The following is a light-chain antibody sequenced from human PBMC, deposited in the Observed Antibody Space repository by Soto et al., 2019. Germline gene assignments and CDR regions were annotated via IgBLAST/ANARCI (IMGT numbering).Light chain of an antibody. CDR3: LLSFNGAHV. CDR2: DTS. Sequence: QAVVSPSRSLTVSPGGTVALTCASSSGTVTSDHFAFWFQQNPGQAPKSLIFDTSSTHPWTPARFSGSLLGGKAALTLSGAQPEDEADYYCLLSFNGAHVLGTGTKVTVL. J-gene: IGLJ1*01. CDR1: SGTVTSDHF. V-gene: IGLV7-46*01.